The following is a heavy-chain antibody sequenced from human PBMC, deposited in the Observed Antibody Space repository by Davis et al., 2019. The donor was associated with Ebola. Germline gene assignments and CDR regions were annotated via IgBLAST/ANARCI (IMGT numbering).Heavy chain of an antibody. D-gene: IGHD4-17*01. J-gene: IGHJ4*02. Sequence: GESLKISCAASGFTFSGSAMHWVRQASGKGLEWVGRIRSKASSYATAYAASVKGRFTISRDDSKNTAYLQMNSLKTEDTAVYYCTQTSGDVDYWGQGTLVTVSS. CDR3: TQTSGDVDY. V-gene: IGHV3-73*01. CDR2: IRSKASSYAT. CDR1: GFTFSGSA.